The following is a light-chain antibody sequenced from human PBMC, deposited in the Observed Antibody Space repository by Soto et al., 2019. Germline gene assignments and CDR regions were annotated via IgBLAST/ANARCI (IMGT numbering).Light chain of an antibody. CDR2: DVS. V-gene: IGKV3-11*01. Sequence: EIVLTQSPATLSLSPGERGTLSCRASESVTDYLAWYQQKPGQAPRLLVYDVSNRAAGIPTRFSGGGSGTDFTLTITRLEPEDIAVYFCHQYGGSPWTFGQGTKVDI. J-gene: IGKJ1*01. CDR1: ESVTDY. CDR3: HQYGGSPWT.